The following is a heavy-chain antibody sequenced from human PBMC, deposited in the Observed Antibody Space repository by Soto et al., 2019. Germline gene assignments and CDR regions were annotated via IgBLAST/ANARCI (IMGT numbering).Heavy chain of an antibody. D-gene: IGHD6-19*01. CDR2: IYHSGST. CDR1: SGSISSSNW. Sequence: QVQLQESGPGLVKPSGTLSLTCAVSSGSISSSNWWSWVRQPPGKGLEWIGEIYHSGSTNYNPSLKSRVTISVDKSKNQFSLKLSSVTAADTAVYYCARDRRVSRAYSSGWYESCDIWGQGTMVTVSS. V-gene: IGHV4-4*02. J-gene: IGHJ3*02. CDR3: ARDRRVSRAYSSGWYESCDI.